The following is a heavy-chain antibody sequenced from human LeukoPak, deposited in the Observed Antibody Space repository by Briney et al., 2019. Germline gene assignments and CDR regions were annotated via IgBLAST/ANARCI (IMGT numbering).Heavy chain of an antibody. CDR1: GGSISSSSYY. J-gene: IGHJ5*02. Sequence: PSETLSLTCTVSGGSISSSSYYWGRLRQPPGKGLEWIGSIYYSGSTYYNPSLTSRVTISMDTSKTQFPLKLNPLTAAATSVYYCARESSRRNWFDPWGQGILVTVSS. CDR2: IYYSGST. CDR3: ARESSRRNWFDP. V-gene: IGHV4-39*06. D-gene: IGHD6-13*01.